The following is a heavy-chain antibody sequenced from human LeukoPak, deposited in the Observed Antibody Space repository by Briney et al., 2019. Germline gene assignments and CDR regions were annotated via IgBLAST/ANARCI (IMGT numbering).Heavy chain of an antibody. Sequence: GGSLRLSCAASGFTFSSYGMSWVRQAPGKGLQWVSVISDSADSTYYADSVKGRFTISRDNSKNTLSLQMNSLRPDDTALYYCAGGQMFTSGGFESWGQGALVTVSS. CDR1: GFTFSSYG. V-gene: IGHV3-23*01. J-gene: IGHJ4*02. D-gene: IGHD6-19*01. CDR3: AGGQMFTSGGFES. CDR2: ISDSADST.